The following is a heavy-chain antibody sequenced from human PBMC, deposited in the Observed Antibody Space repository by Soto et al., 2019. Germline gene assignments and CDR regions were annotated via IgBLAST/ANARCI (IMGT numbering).Heavy chain of an antibody. CDR2: ISAYNGNT. CDR1: GYTFTSYG. V-gene: IGHV1-18*04. J-gene: IGHJ4*02. CDR3: ARDGVTYYDILTGYWIPYYFDY. Sequence: ASVKVSCKASGYTFTSYGISWVRQAPGQGLEWMGWISAYNGNTNYAQKLQGRVTMTTDTSTSTAYMELRSLRSDDTAVYYCARDGVTYYDILTGYWIPYYFDYWGQGTLVTVPQ. D-gene: IGHD3-9*01.